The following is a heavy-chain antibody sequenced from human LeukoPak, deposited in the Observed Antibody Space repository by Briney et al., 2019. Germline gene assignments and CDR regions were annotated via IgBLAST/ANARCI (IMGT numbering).Heavy chain of an antibody. V-gene: IGHV4-4*08. CDR3: VRRAYYDSSGYSPASGYFDL. J-gene: IGHJ2*01. D-gene: IGHD3-22*01. Sequence: KPSETLSLTCTVSGCSIFSYYWNWIRQPPGKGLEWIAYIYSNGITNYNPSLMIRRTISIATSKNQFCLRLRSVTAADTAIYYCVRRAYYDSSGYSPASGYFDLWGRGTLVSVSS. CDR2: IYSNGIT. CDR1: GCSIFSYY.